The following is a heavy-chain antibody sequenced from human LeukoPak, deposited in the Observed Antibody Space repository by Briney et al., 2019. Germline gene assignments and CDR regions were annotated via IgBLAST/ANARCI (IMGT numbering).Heavy chain of an antibody. CDR1: GFTFSSYA. CDR2: ISGSGGST. D-gene: IGHD4-17*01. V-gene: IGHV3-23*01. J-gene: IGHJ4*02. Sequence: PGGSLRLSCAASGFTFSSYAMSWVRQAPGKGLEWVSGISGSGGSTYYADSVKGRFTISRDNSKNTLHLQMNSLRAEDTAVYYCAKDQRMTTVTTLDCWGQGTLVTVSS. CDR3: AKDQRMTTVTTLDC.